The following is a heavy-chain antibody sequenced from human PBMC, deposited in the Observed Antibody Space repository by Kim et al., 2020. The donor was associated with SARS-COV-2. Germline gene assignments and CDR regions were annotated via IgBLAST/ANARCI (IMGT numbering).Heavy chain of an antibody. V-gene: IGHV3-30-3*01. J-gene: IGHJ3*02. Sequence: GGSLRLSCAASGFTFSSYAMHWVRQAPGKGPEWVAVISYDGSNKYYADSVKGRFTISRDNSKNTLYLQMNSLRAEDTAVYYCARDGGIAAARYAFDIWGQGTMVTVSS. CDR1: GFTFSSYA. D-gene: IGHD6-13*01. CDR2: ISYDGSNK. CDR3: ARDGGIAAARYAFDI.